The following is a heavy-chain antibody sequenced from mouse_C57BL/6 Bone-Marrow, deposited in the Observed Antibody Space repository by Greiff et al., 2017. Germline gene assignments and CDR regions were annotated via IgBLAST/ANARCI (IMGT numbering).Heavy chain of an antibody. D-gene: IGHD1-1*01. CDR3: ARNGYYGSSYYAMDY. J-gene: IGHJ4*01. CDR1: GFTFSDYG. Sequence: EVKLQESGGGLVKPGGSLKLSCAASGFTFSDYGMHWVRQAPEKGLEWVAYISSGSSTIYYADTVKGRFTISRDNAKNTLFLQMTSLKSEDTAMYYWARNGYYGSSYYAMDYWGQGTSVTVSS. CDR2: ISSGSSTI. V-gene: IGHV5-17*01.